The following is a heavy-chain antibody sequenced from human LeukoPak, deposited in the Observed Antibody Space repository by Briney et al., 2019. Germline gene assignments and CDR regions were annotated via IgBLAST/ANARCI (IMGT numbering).Heavy chain of an antibody. CDR2: INPDSGGT. CDR1: GYTFTSYY. V-gene: IGHV1-2*02. CDR3: AREARAGNWFDP. Sequence: ASVKVSCKASGYTFTSYYIHWARQAPGQGLEWMGWINPDSGGTNYAQKFQGRVTMTRDTSISTVYMDLSMLRSDDTAMYYCAREARAGNWFDPWGQGTLVIVSS. J-gene: IGHJ5*02.